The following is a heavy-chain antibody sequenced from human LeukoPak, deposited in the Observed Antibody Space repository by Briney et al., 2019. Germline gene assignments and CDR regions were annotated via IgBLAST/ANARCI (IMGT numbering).Heavy chain of an antibody. D-gene: IGHD3-3*01. CDR2: IFYSGST. J-gene: IGHJ5*02. Sequence: SETLSLTCTVSGGSINRSSRYYWGWIRQTPGKGLEWIGSIFYSGSTYYNPSLKSRVTISVDTSNNQFSLKLTSVTAADTAVYYCARHVPSTIFFNWFDPWGQGTLVTVSS. V-gene: IGHV4-39*01. CDR1: GGSINRSSRYY. CDR3: ARHVPSTIFFNWFDP.